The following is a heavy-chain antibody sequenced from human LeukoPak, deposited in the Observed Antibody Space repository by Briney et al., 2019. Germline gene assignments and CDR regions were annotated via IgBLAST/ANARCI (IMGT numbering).Heavy chain of an antibody. D-gene: IGHD2-15*01. V-gene: IGHV4-61*02. CDR1: GDSISSGDYY. J-gene: IGHJ5*02. Sequence: SETLSLTCTVSGDSISSGDYYWSWIRQPAGKGLEWIGRISSSGSTNYNPSLKSRVTISVDTSKNQFSLKLSSVTAADTAVYYCARARSGGTRKFDPWGQGTLVTVSS. CDR2: ISSSGST. CDR3: ARARSGGTRKFDP.